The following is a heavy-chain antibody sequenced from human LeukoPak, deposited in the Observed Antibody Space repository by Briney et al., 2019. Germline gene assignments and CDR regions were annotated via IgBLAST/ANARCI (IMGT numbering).Heavy chain of an antibody. V-gene: IGHV4-59*08. CDR1: GGSISSYY. CDR3: AGRTGTLDY. J-gene: IGHJ4*02. D-gene: IGHD1-7*01. CDR2: IYYSGST. Sequence: SETLSLTCTVPGGSISSYYWSWIRQPPGKGLEWIGCIYYSGSTNYNPSLKSRVTISVDTSKNQFSLKLSSVTAADTAVYYCAGRTGTLDYWGQGTLVTVSS.